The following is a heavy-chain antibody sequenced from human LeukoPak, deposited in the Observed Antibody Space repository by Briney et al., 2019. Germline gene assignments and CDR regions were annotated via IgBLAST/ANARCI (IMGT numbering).Heavy chain of an antibody. V-gene: IGHV1-8*01. J-gene: IGHJ6*02. CDR2: MNPNSGNT. CDR1: GYTFNNYD. Sequence: ASVKVSCKASGYTFNNYDVNWVRQAPGQGLEWMGWMNPNSGNTGYAQKFQGRFTLTRETFISTAYMELSSLRSDDTAVYYCVRAMAPLDTFNYQYAMDVWGQGTMVTVSS. CDR3: VRAMAPLDTFNYQYAMDV. D-gene: IGHD5-24*01.